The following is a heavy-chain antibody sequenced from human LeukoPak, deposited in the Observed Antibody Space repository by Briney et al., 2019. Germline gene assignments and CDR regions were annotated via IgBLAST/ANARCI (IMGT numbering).Heavy chain of an antibody. V-gene: IGHV4-31*03. J-gene: IGHJ3*02. CDR3: ASGQAPRVAFDI. CDR2: IYYSGST. CDR1: GGSISSGGYY. Sequence: SETLSLTCTVSGGSISSGGYYWSWIRQHPGKGLEWIGYIYYSGSTYYNPSLKSRVTISVDTSKNQFSLKLSSVTAADTAVYYCASGQAPRVAFDIWGQGTMVTVSS.